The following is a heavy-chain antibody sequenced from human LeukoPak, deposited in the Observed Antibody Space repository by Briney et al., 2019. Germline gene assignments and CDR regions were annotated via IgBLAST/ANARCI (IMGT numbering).Heavy chain of an antibody. D-gene: IGHD3-22*01. Sequence: GGSLRLSCAVSGFTFSTYSMNWVRQAPGKGLECVSYVSSSSSTMYYADSVKGRLTIFRDHDKNLLYLQMNSLRDEDTGVYYCAKDSDYYHSSGYYYAYFQHWGQGTLVSVSS. CDR1: GFTFSTYS. J-gene: IGHJ1*01. CDR2: VSSSSSTM. V-gene: IGHV3-48*02. CDR3: AKDSDYYHSSGYYYAYFQH.